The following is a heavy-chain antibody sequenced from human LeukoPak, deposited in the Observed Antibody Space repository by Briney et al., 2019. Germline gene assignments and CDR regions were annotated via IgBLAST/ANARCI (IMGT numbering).Heavy chain of an antibody. D-gene: IGHD3-22*01. CDR3: ARDWYYYDSSGYPDY. Sequence: GASVKVSCKASGGTFSSYAISWVRQAPGQGLEWMGWISAYNGNTNYAQKLQGRVTMTTDTSTSTAYMELRSLRSDDTAVYYCARDWYYYDSSGYPDYWGQGTLVTVSS. J-gene: IGHJ4*02. CDR2: ISAYNGNT. V-gene: IGHV1-18*01. CDR1: GGTFSSYA.